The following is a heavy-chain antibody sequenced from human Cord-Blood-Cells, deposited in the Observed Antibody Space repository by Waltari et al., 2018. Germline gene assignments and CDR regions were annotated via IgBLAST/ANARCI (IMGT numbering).Heavy chain of an antibody. J-gene: IGHJ4*02. CDR1: GYTFTSSD. D-gene: IGHD6-19*01. CDR2: MNPNSGNT. V-gene: IGHV1-8*03. CDR3: ARGIGDSSGWIPDY. Sequence: QVQLVQSGAEVKKPGASVKVSCKASGYTFTSSDINWVRQAPGQGLEWMGWMNPNSGNTGYAQKFQGRVTITRNTSISTAYMELSSLRSEDTAVYYCARGIGDSSGWIPDYWGQGTLVTVSS.